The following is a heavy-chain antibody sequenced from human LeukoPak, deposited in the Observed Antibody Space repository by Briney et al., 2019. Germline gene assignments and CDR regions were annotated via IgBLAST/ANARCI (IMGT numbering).Heavy chain of an antibody. CDR3: AKDGNYGGNGPLDY. Sequence: GGSLRLSCAASGFTFSSYGMHWVRQAPGKGLEWVAVTWYDGNNKKYADSVKGRFTISRDNSKSTLYLQMNSLRAEDTAVYYCAKDGNYGGNGPLDYWGQGTLVTVSS. D-gene: IGHD4-23*01. CDR2: TWYDGNNK. CDR1: GFTFSSYG. J-gene: IGHJ4*02. V-gene: IGHV3-33*06.